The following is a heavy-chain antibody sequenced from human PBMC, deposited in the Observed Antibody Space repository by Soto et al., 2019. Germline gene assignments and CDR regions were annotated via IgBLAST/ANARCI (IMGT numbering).Heavy chain of an antibody. CDR1: GFTFSTYA. Sequence: GGSLRLSCAASGFTFSTYAMSWVRQAPGKGLEWVSAISGSGGSTYYADSVKGRFTISRVNSKNTLYLQMNSLRAEDTAVYYCARDQDYYGMDVWGQGTTVTVSS. V-gene: IGHV3-23*01. CDR2: ISGSGGST. CDR3: ARDQDYYGMDV. J-gene: IGHJ6*02.